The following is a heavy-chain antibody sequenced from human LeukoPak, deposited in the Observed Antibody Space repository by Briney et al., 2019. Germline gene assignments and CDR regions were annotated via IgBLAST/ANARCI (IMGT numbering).Heavy chain of an antibody. J-gene: IGHJ4*02. CDR3: AREIVSSTCFDY. D-gene: IGHD2-2*01. Sequence: GGSLRLSCAASGFAFSRYSMNWVRQAPGKGLEWVSSISSSSGYIYYADSVKGRFTISRDNAKNSLYLQMNSLRAEDTAVYYCAREIVSSTCFDYWGQGALVTVSS. CDR2: ISSSSGYI. V-gene: IGHV3-21*01. CDR1: GFAFSRYS.